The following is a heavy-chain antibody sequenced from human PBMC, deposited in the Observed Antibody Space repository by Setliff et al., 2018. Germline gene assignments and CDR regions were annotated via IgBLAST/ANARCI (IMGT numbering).Heavy chain of an antibody. CDR3: ARGPPGYYYYMNV. Sequence: SETLSLTCTVSGGSLRSNFWGWIRQSPGKGLEWIGSLYYTGNTNYNPSLKSRVTISGDTSQNYSSLKLTSVTEADTAVYYCARGPPGYYYYMNVWGQGTTVTVSS. CDR2: LYYTGNT. CDR1: GGSLRSNF. V-gene: IGHV4-39*07. J-gene: IGHJ6*03.